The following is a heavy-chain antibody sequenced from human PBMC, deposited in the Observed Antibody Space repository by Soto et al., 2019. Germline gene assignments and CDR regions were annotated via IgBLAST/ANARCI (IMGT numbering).Heavy chain of an antibody. CDR2: LSYDGSEK. CDR1: GFPFRDYA. CDR3: ARGQLVNPGYYDGMDI. D-gene: IGHD3-16*01. Sequence: QVQLVESGGGVVQPGRSLRLSCAASGFPFRDYAFHWVRQPPGKGLEWVAVLSYDGSEKYYGDSVKGRFTISRDNAKNMLYLQLSSLRAEDTAVYYCARGQLVNPGYYDGMDIWGQGTTVTVSS. J-gene: IGHJ6*02. V-gene: IGHV3-33*01.